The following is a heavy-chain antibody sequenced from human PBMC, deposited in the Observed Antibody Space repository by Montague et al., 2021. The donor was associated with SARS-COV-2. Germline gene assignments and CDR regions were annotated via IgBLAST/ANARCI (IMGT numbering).Heavy chain of an antibody. CDR1: GGSFSGYY. CDR3: ARGRIEVSMIVVVLTGASYYMDV. Sequence: SETLSLTCAVYGGSFSGYYWSWIRQPPGKGLEWIGEINNSGSTNYNPSLKSRVTISVDTPKNQFSLKLHSVTAADTAVYYCARGRIEVSMIVVVLTGASYYMDVWGKGTTVTVSS. V-gene: IGHV4-34*01. D-gene: IGHD3-22*01. CDR2: INNSGST. J-gene: IGHJ6*03.